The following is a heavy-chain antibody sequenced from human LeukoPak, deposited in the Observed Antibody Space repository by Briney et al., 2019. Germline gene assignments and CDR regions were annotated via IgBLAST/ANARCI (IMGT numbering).Heavy chain of an antibody. J-gene: IGHJ5*02. D-gene: IGHD2-8*01. CDR3: ARGAAMDGPYNWFDP. V-gene: IGHV3-48*01. CDR2: ISTSRTTI. CDR1: GFTFSSYE. Sequence: GGSLRLSCAASGFTFSSYEMNWVRQAPGKGLEWVSYISTSRTTIYYADSVKGRFTISRDNAKNSVDLQMNSLRAEDTAVYYCARGAAMDGPYNWFDPWGQGTLVTVSS.